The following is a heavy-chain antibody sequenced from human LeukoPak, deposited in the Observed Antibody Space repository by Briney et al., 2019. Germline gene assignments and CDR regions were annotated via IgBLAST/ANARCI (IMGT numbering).Heavy chain of an antibody. J-gene: IGHJ3*02. CDR2: INSDGSST. CDR1: GFTFSSYW. D-gene: IGHD3-16*02. V-gene: IGHV3-74*01. CDR3: ARDHPSYDYVWGSYRYGIGAFDI. Sequence: PGGSLRLSCAASGFTFSSYWMHWVRQAPGKGLVWVSRINSDGSSTSYADSVKGRFTISRDNAKNTLYLQMSSLRAEDTAVYYCARDHPSYDYVWGSYRYGIGAFDIWGQGTMVTVSS.